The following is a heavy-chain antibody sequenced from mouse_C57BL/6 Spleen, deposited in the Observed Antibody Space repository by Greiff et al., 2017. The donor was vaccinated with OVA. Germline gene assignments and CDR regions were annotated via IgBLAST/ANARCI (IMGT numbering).Heavy chain of an antibody. D-gene: IGHD1-1*01. J-gene: IGHJ2*01. CDR1: GYTFTSYT. CDR2: INPSSGYT. CDR3: ARDLYGRGY. V-gene: IGHV1-4*01. Sequence: QVHVKQSGAELARPGASVKMSCKASGYTFTSYTMHWVKQRPGQGLEWIGYINPSSGYTKYNQKFKDKATLTADKSSSTAYMQLSSLTSEDSAVYYCARDLYGRGYWGQGTTLTVSS.